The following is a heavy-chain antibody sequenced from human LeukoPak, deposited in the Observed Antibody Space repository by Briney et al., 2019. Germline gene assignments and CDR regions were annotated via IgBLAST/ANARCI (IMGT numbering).Heavy chain of an antibody. J-gene: IGHJ4*02. CDR1: GGALSSGGYY. CDR2: IYHSGTP. V-gene: IGHV4-30-2*03. Sequence: SQTLSLTCTVSGGALSSGGYYWTWIQQPPGKGLEWIGNIYHSGTPYYNPSLKSRVTISVDTSKNQFSLKLSSVTAADTAVYYCASKPGYSSSRWPYYFDYWGQGTLVTVSS. CDR3: ASKPGYSSSRWPYYFDY. D-gene: IGHD6-13*01.